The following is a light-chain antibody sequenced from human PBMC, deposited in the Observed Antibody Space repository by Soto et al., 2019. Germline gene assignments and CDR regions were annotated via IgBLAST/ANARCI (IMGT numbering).Light chain of an antibody. V-gene: IGKV1-5*03. Sequence: DIQMTQSPSTLSASVGDTVTITCRASQTVSSWLAWYQQKPGKAPKLLVYRGSSLQVGVPSRFNGSGSGTEFTLTISSLQPDDFATYYCQQYNSFWTFGQGTKVDIK. CDR3: QQYNSFWT. CDR1: QTVSSW. CDR2: RGS. J-gene: IGKJ1*01.